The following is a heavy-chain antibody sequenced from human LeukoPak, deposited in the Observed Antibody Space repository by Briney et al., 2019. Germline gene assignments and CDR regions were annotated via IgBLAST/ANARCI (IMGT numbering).Heavy chain of an antibody. J-gene: IGHJ4*02. Sequence: HPGGSLRLSCAASGFTFSSYWMSWVRQAPGKGLEWVAIIEKDGSEKYYVDSVKGRFTISRDNAKTSLYLQMNSLRAEDTAVYYCARDLSGVTGYTYGRGIDYWGQGTLVTVSS. CDR2: IEKDGSEK. CDR1: GFTFSSYW. V-gene: IGHV3-7*01. CDR3: ARDLSGVTGYTYGRGIDY. D-gene: IGHD5-18*01.